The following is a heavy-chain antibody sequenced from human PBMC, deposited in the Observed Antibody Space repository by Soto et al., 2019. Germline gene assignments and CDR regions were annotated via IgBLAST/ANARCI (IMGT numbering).Heavy chain of an antibody. D-gene: IGHD3-10*01. CDR2: ISTSSSYT. Sequence: QVQLVESGGGLVKPGGSLRLSCVASGFTFSDHYMTWIRQAPGKGLEWLSYISTSSSYTNYADSVKGRFTISRDNAMNSLYLQMNSLRAEDTAVYYCAFNSGSGSYYFDYWGQGTLVTVSS. CDR3: AFNSGSGSYYFDY. CDR1: GFTFSDHY. J-gene: IGHJ4*02. V-gene: IGHV3-11*05.